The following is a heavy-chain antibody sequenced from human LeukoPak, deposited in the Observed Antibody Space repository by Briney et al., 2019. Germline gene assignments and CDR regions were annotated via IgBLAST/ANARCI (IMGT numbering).Heavy chain of an antibody. D-gene: IGHD1-26*01. J-gene: IGHJ4*02. CDR3: ARERIVGAILGY. Sequence: GGSLRLSCAASGFTFSSYATHWVRQAPGKGLEWVAVISYDGSNKYYADSVKGRFTISRDNSKNTLYLQMNSLRAEDTAVYYCARERIVGAILGYWGQGTLVTVSS. V-gene: IGHV3-30-3*01. CDR2: ISYDGSNK. CDR1: GFTFSSYA.